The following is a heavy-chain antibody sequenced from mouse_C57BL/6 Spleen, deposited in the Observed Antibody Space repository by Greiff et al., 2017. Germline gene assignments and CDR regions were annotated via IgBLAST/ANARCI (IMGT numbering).Heavy chain of an antibody. D-gene: IGHD2-1*01. Sequence: QVQLQQPGAELVKPGASVKLSCKASGYTFTSYWMHWVKQRPGQGLEWIGMIHPNSGSTNYNEKFKSKATLTVDKSTSTAYIQLSSLTSEDSAVYYCARGGDYGNYYAMDYWGQGTAVTVSS. CDR3: ARGGDYGNYYAMDY. CDR2: IHPNSGST. J-gene: IGHJ4*01. CDR1: GYTFTSYW. V-gene: IGHV1-64*01.